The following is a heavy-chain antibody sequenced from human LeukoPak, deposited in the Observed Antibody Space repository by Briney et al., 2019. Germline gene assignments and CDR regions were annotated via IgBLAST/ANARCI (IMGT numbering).Heavy chain of an antibody. D-gene: IGHD4/OR15-4a*01. CDR2: IYYSGST. J-gene: IGHJ5*02. Sequence: SETLSLTCTVSGGSISSGGYYWSWIRQHAGEGLEWIGYIYYSGSTYHNPSLKSRVTISVDTSKNQFSLKLSSVTAADTAVYYCARVGTDYGASVNWFDPWGQGTLVTVSS. CDR1: GGSISSGGYY. V-gene: IGHV4-31*03. CDR3: ARVGTDYGASVNWFDP.